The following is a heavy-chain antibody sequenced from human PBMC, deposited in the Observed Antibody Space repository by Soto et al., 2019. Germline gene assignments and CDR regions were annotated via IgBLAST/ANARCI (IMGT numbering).Heavy chain of an antibody. V-gene: IGHV4-4*07. CDR3: ARVRADCSGGGCYLSTYWFDA. J-gene: IGHJ5*02. D-gene: IGHD2-8*02. Sequence: SETLSLTCSVSGVSISSYYWSWIRQPAGKGLEWIGRIYSSDSTNYNPSLKSRVTMSVDTSKNQISLNLNSVTAADTAVYYCARVRADCSGGGCYLSTYWFDAWGQGTMVTVSS. CDR1: GVSISSYY. CDR2: IYSSDST.